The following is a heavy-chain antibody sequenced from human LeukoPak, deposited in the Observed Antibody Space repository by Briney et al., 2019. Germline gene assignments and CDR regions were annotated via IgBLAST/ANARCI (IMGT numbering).Heavy chain of an antibody. Sequence: SETLSLTCTVSGGSISSYYWSWIRQPPGKGLGWIGYIYTSGSTNYNPSLKSRVTISVDTSKNQFSLKLSSVTAADTAVYYCARQIDFWSGYYTYYYMDVWGKGTTVTVSS. V-gene: IGHV4-4*09. CDR2: IYTSGST. CDR3: ARQIDFWSGYYTYYYMDV. D-gene: IGHD3-3*01. J-gene: IGHJ6*03. CDR1: GGSISSYY.